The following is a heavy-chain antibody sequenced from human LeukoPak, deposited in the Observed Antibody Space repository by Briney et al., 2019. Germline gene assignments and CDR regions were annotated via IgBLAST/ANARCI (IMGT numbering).Heavy chain of an antibody. CDR1: GGSISSYY. V-gene: IGHV4-59*08. CDR2: IYYSGST. Sequence: SETLSLTCTVSGGSISSYYWSWIRQPPGKGLEWIGYIYYSGSTNYNPSLKRRVTISVDKSKTQFSLKMSSVTAADTSVYYCARHRLGRDFDYWGQGTLVTVSS. CDR3: ARHRLGRDFDY. D-gene: IGHD2-15*01. J-gene: IGHJ4*02.